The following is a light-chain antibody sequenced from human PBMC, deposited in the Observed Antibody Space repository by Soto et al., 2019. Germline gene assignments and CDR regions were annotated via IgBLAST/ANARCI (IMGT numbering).Light chain of an antibody. V-gene: IGKV3-11*01. J-gene: IGKJ5*01. CDR2: DAS. Sequence: EIVLTQSPGTLSLSPGEGATLSCRASQSVTGTNLAWYRQRPGQAPRLLIYDASNRATGIPARFSGSGSGTDFTLTISSLEPEDFAVYYCQQRSNWPPITFGQGTRLDIK. CDR1: QSVTGTN. CDR3: QQRSNWPPIT.